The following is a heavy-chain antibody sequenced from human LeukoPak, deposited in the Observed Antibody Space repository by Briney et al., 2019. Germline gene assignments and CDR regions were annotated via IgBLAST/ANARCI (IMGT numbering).Heavy chain of an antibody. CDR3: AIGQGVITWGGADVYDV. Sequence: ASVRVSCKASGCTFTNYGINWVRQAPGQRPEWMGWFSTYNGDTKYAQKLKGRVTLTADTLTSTAYMELRTLISDDTATYYCAIGQGVITWGGADVYDVWGQGTTVIVSS. CDR1: GCTFTNYG. V-gene: IGHV1-18*01. D-gene: IGHD3-16*01. J-gene: IGHJ3*01. CDR2: FSTYNGDT.